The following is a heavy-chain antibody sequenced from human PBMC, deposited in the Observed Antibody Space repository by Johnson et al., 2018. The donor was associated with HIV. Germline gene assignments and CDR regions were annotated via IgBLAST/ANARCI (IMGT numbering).Heavy chain of an antibody. CDR3: ARLPSGYSRDGFNI. CDR1: GFTFSSYG. CDR2: IRYDGSNK. J-gene: IGHJ3*02. Sequence: QVQLVESGGGVVQPGGSLRLSCAASGFTFSSYGMHWVRQAPGKGLEWVAFIRYDGSNKYYADSVKGRFTISRDNSKNTLYLQMNSLRAEDTAVYYCARLPSGYSRDGFNIWGQGTMVTVSS. D-gene: IGHD5-18*01. V-gene: IGHV3-30*02.